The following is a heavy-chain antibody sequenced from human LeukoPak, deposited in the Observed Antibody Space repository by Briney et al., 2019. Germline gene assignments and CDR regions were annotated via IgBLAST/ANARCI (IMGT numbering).Heavy chain of an antibody. Sequence: SETLSLTCAVYGGSFSGYYWSWIRQPPGKGLEWIGEINHSGSTNYNPSLKSRVTISVDTSKNQFSLKLSSLTAADTAIYYCARHASYSSSWTDFDYWGQGALVTVSP. V-gene: IGHV4-34*01. CDR2: INHSGST. D-gene: IGHD6-13*01. CDR3: ARHASYSSSWTDFDY. J-gene: IGHJ4*02. CDR1: GGSFSGYY.